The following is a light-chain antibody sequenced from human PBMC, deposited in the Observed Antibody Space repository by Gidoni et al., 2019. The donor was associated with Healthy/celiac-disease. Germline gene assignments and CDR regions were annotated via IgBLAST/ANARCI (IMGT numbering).Light chain of an antibody. V-gene: IGKV1-5*01. J-gene: IGKJ2*01. CDR1: QSISSW. CDR3: QQYNSYPMYT. CDR2: DAS. Sequence: DIQMTQSPSTLSASVGDRVTITCRASQSISSWLAWYQQKPGKAPKLLIYDASSLESGVPSRFSGSGSGTEFTLTICSLQPDDFATYYCQQYNSYPMYTFXQXTKLEIK.